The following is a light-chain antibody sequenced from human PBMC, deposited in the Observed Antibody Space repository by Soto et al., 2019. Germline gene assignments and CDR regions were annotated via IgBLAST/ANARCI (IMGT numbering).Light chain of an antibody. Sequence: DIQMTQSPSTLSASVGDRVTITCRASQSINNWMAWYQQKPGKAPKLLIYDASSLEGGVPSRFSGSGSGTEFTLTIGSLQPDDFATYYCQQYNSYSRTFGQGTKVEIK. CDR2: DAS. J-gene: IGKJ1*01. CDR3: QQYNSYSRT. V-gene: IGKV1-5*01. CDR1: QSINNW.